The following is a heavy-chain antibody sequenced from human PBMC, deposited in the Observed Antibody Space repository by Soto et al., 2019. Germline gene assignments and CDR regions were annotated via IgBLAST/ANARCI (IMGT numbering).Heavy chain of an antibody. V-gene: IGHV4-31*03. Sequence: QVQLQESGPGLVKPSQTLSLTCTVSGGSISSGGYYWSWIRQHPGKGLEWIGYIYYSGSTYYNPSFKSRVTISVDTSKNQFALKLSSVTAADTAVYYCARQPYCSGGSCYSGGWFDPWGQGTLVTVSS. D-gene: IGHD2-15*01. CDR1: GGSISSGGYY. CDR2: IYYSGST. CDR3: ARQPYCSGGSCYSGGWFDP. J-gene: IGHJ5*02.